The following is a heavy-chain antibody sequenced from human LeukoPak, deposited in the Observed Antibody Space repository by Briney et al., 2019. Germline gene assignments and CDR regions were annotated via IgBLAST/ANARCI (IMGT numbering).Heavy chain of an antibody. V-gene: IGHV3-74*01. Sequence: PGGSLRLSCAASGNYWMHWVRQAPGKGLVWVSHVNSDGSGTSHADSVKGRFTISKDNAKNTVYLQMNNLRTEDTAVYYCVSFYETNWGRGTLVTVSS. CDR2: VNSDGSGT. D-gene: IGHD2-2*01. CDR1: GNYW. J-gene: IGHJ4*02. CDR3: VSFYETN.